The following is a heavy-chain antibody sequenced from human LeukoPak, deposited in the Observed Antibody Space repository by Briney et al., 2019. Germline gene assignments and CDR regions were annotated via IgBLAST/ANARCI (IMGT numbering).Heavy chain of an antibody. V-gene: IGHV3-13*01. Sequence: GGSLRLSCSASGFTLSTYEMHWVRQGPGEGLEWVAAVGTSGHTFSPHSVQGQFTISRDNARNSVYLQMNSLGAGDTAVYYCVRSFYGDPPYWGQGTLVTVSS. CDR2: VGTSGHT. CDR1: GFTLSTYE. J-gene: IGHJ4*02. D-gene: IGHD4-17*01. CDR3: VRSFYGDPPY.